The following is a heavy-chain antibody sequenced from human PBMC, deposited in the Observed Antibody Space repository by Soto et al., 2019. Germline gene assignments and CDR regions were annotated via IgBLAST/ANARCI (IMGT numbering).Heavy chain of an antibody. J-gene: IGHJ6*02. V-gene: IGHV3-30-3*01. CDR1: GFTFSSYA. CDR3: ARDEGSYYDFWSGYYPHYYGMDV. CDR2: ISYDGSNK. D-gene: IGHD3-3*01. Sequence: QVQLVESGGGVVQPGRSLRLSCAASGFTFSSYAMHWVRQAPGKGLEWVAVISYDGSNKYYADSVKGRFTISRDNSKNTLYLQMNILRAEDTAIYYCARDEGSYYDFWSGYYPHYYGMDVWGQGTTVTVSS.